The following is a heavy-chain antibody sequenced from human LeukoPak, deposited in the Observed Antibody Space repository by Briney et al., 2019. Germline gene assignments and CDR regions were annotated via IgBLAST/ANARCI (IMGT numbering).Heavy chain of an antibody. Sequence: SETLSLTCTVSGGSISSYYWSWIRQPPGKGLEWIGYIYYSGSTYYNPSLKSRVTISVDTSKNQFSLKLSSVTAADTAVYYCARETLTGPYGDSGYWGQGTLVTVSS. CDR3: ARETLTGPYGDSGY. V-gene: IGHV4-59*12. CDR2: IYYSGST. D-gene: IGHD4-17*01. J-gene: IGHJ4*02. CDR1: GGSISSYY.